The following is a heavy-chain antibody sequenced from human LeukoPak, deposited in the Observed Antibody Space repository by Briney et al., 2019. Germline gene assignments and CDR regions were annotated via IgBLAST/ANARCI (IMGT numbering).Heavy chain of an antibody. D-gene: IGHD3-16*01. V-gene: IGHV1-8*03. Sequence: GGSVKESCKAAGYTFFTYDINWVGQPTGQKLEWMGGINPNSGNKSNAQKFQDRVTITRNTSISTAYMELSSLISEDTAVYYCARDVRWGYDDPMEYYSYMDFWGKGTMVTVSS. CDR1: GYTFFTYD. CDR2: INPNSGNK. CDR3: ARDVRWGYDDPMEYYSYMDF. J-gene: IGHJ6*03.